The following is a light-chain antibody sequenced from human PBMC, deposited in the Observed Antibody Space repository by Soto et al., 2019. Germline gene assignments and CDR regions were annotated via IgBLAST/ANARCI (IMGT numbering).Light chain of an antibody. CDR3: QQRSNWPPT. V-gene: IGKV3D-20*02. CDR1: QSVSSSY. Sequence: IVLTQSPGTLSLSPWERATLSCRASQSVSSSYLAWYQQKPGQAPRLLIYGASNRATGIPARFSGSGSGTDFTLTISSLEPEDFAVYYCQQRSNWPPTFGQGTRLEIK. CDR2: GAS. J-gene: IGKJ5*01.